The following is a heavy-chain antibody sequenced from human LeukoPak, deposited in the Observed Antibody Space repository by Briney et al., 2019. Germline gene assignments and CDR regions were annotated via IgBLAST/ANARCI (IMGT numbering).Heavy chain of an antibody. D-gene: IGHD6-19*01. CDR1: RGTFSSYA. V-gene: IGHV1-69*05. J-gene: IGHJ6*03. CDR2: IIPISGTA. Sequence: ASVKVSCKASRGTFSSYAISWVGQAPGQGLEWMGGIIPISGTANYAQKFPGRVTITTDESTSTAYMELSSLRSEDTAVHYCASGSSGWNYYYYYRDVWGKGTTVTVSS. CDR3: ASGSSGWNYYYYYRDV.